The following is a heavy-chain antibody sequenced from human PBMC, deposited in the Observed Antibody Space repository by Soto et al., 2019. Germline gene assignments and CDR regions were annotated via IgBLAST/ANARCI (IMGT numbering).Heavy chain of an antibody. Sequence: ASVKVSCKASGYTFTSYGISWVRQAPGQGLEWMGWISAYNGNTNYAQKLQGRVTMTTDTSTSTAYMELRSLRSDDTAVYYCARDYQRGSSGWYGYWGQGTLVTVSS. CDR1: GYTFTSYG. CDR2: ISAYNGNT. D-gene: IGHD6-19*01. J-gene: IGHJ4*02. CDR3: ARDYQRGSSGWYGY. V-gene: IGHV1-18*01.